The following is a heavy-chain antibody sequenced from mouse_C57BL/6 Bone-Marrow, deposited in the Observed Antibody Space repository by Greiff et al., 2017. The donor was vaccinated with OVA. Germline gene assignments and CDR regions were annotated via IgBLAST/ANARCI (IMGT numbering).Heavy chain of an antibody. CDR3: ARRFGIYYYGSSYLDY. Sequence: QVQLKESDAELVKPGASVKISCKVSGYTFTDHTIHWMKQRPEQGLEWIGYIYPRDGSTKYNEKFKGKATLTADKSSSTAYMQLNSLTSEDSAVYFCARRFGIYYYGSSYLDYWGKGTTLTVSS. CDR1: GYTFTDHT. CDR2: IYPRDGST. V-gene: IGHV1-78*01. J-gene: IGHJ2*01. D-gene: IGHD1-1*01.